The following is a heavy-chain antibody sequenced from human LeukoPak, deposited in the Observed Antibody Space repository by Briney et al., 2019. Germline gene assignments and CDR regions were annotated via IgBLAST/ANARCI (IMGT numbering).Heavy chain of an antibody. Sequence: GGSLRPSCAASGFTFSSYAMSWVRQAPGKGLEWVSAISGSGGSTYYADSVKGRFTISRDNSKNTLYLQMNSLRAEDTAVYYCAKVRSGYSSSWPNYGMDVWGQGTTVTVSS. CDR3: AKVRSGYSSSWPNYGMDV. CDR2: ISGSGGST. D-gene: IGHD6-13*01. V-gene: IGHV3-23*01. CDR1: GFTFSSYA. J-gene: IGHJ6*02.